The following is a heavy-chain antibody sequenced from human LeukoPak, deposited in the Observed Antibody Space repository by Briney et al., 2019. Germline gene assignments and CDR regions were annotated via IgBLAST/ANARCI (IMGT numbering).Heavy chain of an antibody. CDR3: ARILRNNWFDP. CDR2: VYQSGTT. CDR1: GFSISSGHY. J-gene: IGHJ5*02. V-gene: IGHV4-38-2*02. Sequence: SETLSLTCTVSGFSISSGHYWGWVRQPPGAGLEWIGSVYQSGTTYYNPSLKSRVTTSVDMSKNQFSLRLRPVTAADTAVYYCARILRNNWFDPWGQGTLVTVSS.